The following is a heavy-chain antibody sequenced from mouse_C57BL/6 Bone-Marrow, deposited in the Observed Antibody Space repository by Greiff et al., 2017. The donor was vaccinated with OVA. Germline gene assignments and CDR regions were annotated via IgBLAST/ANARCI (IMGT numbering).Heavy chain of an antibody. CDR3: AKGNWDGYFDY. J-gene: IGHJ2*01. CDR1: GYTFTDYN. CDR2: INPNNGGT. D-gene: IGHD4-1*01. Sequence: EVQLQQSGPELVKPGASVKMSCKASGYTFTDYNMHWVKQRHGKSLAWIGYINPNNGGTSYNQKFKGKATLTVNKSSSTAYMELRSLTSEDSAVYYCAKGNWDGYFDYWGQGTTLTVSS. V-gene: IGHV1-22*01.